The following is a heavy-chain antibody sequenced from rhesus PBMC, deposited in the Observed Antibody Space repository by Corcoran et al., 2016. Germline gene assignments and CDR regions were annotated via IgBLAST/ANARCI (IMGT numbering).Heavy chain of an antibody. V-gene: IGHV4-165*01. CDR2: ICVNSRST. J-gene: IGHJ5-2*02. D-gene: IGHD6-13*01. Sequence: GKGLGCICFICVNSRSTDSNPSLDRRIAISADTSKTQLSLRLSSVTVADAAVYYSATGRRSGLDVWGRGVLVTVSS. CDR3: ATGRRSGLDV.